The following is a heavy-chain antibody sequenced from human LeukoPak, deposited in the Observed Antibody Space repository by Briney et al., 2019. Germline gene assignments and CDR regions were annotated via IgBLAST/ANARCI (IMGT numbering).Heavy chain of an antibody. V-gene: IGHV1-69*13. Sequence: EASVKVSCKASGGTFSSYAISWVRQAPGQGLEWMGGIIPIFGTANYAQKFQGRVTITADESTSTAYMEPSSLRSEDTAVYYCARAFDGSGSYYNPPDAFDIWGQGTMVTVSS. J-gene: IGHJ3*02. CDR2: IIPIFGTA. CDR3: ARAFDGSGSYYNPPDAFDI. D-gene: IGHD3-10*01. CDR1: GGTFSSYA.